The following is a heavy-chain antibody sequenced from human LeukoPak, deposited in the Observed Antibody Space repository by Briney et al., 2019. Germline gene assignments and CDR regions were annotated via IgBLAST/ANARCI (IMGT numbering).Heavy chain of an antibody. CDR3: ARDTEDAFDI. V-gene: IGHV4-59*01. Sequence: SETLSLTCTVSGGSISSYYWSWIRQPPGKGREWIGYIYYSGSTNYNPSLKSRVTISVDTSKNQFSLKLSSVTAADTAVYYCARDTEDAFDIWGQGTMVTVSS. D-gene: IGHD4-17*01. J-gene: IGHJ3*02. CDR2: IYYSGST. CDR1: GGSISSYY.